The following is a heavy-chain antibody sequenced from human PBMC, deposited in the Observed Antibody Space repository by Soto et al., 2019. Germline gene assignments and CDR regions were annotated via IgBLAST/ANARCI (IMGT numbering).Heavy chain of an antibody. CDR1: GFTFSSYG. CDR2: ISYDGSNK. J-gene: IGHJ4*02. CDR3: AKGPAYYDILTGYYKAPFFDY. D-gene: IGHD3-9*01. V-gene: IGHV3-30*18. Sequence: GGSLRLSCAASGFTFSSYGMHWVRQAPGKGLEWVAVISYDGSNKYYADSVKGRFTISRDNSKNTLYLQMNSLRAEDTAVYYCAKGPAYYDILTGYYKAPFFDYWGQGTLVTVSS.